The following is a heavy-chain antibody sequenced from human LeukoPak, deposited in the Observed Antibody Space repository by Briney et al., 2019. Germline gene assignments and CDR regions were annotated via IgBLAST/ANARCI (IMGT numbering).Heavy chain of an antibody. Sequence: SETLSLTCAVYGGSFSGYYWSWIRQPPGKGLEWIGEINHSGSTNYNPSLKSRVTISVDTSKNQFSLKLSSVTAADTAVYYCARERLGTFDYWGQGTLVTVSS. CDR1: GGSFSGYY. CDR2: INHSGST. CDR3: ARERLGTFDY. D-gene: IGHD1-1*01. V-gene: IGHV4-34*01. J-gene: IGHJ4*02.